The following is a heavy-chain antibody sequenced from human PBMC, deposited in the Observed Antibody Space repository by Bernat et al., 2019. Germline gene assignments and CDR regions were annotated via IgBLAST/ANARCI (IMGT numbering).Heavy chain of an antibody. CDR1: GFIFRNYG. Sequence: QMVESGGGLTQPGGSLRLSCAASGFIFRNYGMSWVRQAPGKGLEWVAVISYDGSNKYYADSVKGRFTISRDNSKNTLYLQMNSLRAEDTAVYYCAKERGGILSYFDYWGQGTLVTVSS. CDR3: AKERGGILSYFDY. D-gene: IGHD2-15*01. J-gene: IGHJ4*02. CDR2: ISYDGSNK. V-gene: IGHV3-30*18.